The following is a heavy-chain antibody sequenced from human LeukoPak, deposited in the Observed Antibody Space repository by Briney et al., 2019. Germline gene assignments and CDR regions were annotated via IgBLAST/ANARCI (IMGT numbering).Heavy chain of an antibody. CDR1: GGTFSSYA. CDR2: IIPIFGTA. D-gene: IGHD3-10*01. V-gene: IGHV1-69*05. Sequence: SVKVSCKASGGTFSSYAISWVRQAPGQGLEWMGRIIPIFGTANYAQKFPGRVTITTDESTSTTNMELSSLRSEDTAVYYCARDAGSGSPNEEYWYFDLWGRGTLVTVSS. CDR3: ARDAGSGSPNEEYWYFDL. J-gene: IGHJ2*01.